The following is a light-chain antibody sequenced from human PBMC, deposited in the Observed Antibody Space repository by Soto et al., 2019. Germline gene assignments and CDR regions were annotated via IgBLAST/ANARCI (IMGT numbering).Light chain of an antibody. CDR2: GAS. V-gene: IGKV3-15*01. CDR1: QSVSNN. Sequence: EIVMTQSPGTLSVSPGERVTLSCRGSQSVSNNLAWYRQKPGQAPRLLLYGASIRAAGIPARFSGSGSGTEFTLTISSLQPDDFSTYYCQQYISVSLLTFGGGTKVDIK. J-gene: IGKJ4*01. CDR3: QQYISVSLLT.